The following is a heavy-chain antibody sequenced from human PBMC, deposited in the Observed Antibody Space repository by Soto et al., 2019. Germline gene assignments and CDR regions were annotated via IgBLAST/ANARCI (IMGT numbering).Heavy chain of an antibody. Sequence: SETLSLTCTVSGGSISSYYWSWIRQPAGKGLEWIGRIYTSGSTNYNPPLKSRVTMSVDTSKNQFSLKLSSVTAADTAVYYCARETLSSGWYASYYYYYGMDVWGQGTTVTVSS. D-gene: IGHD6-19*01. CDR2: IYTSGST. CDR1: GGSISSYY. J-gene: IGHJ6*02. CDR3: ARETLSSGWYASYYYYYGMDV. V-gene: IGHV4-4*07.